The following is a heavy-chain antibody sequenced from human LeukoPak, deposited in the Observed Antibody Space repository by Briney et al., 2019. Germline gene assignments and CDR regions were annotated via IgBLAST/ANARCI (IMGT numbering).Heavy chain of an antibody. CDR2: ISSNGGST. D-gene: IGHD7-27*01. CDR3: ARPSTGDYFDY. J-gene: IGHJ4*02. CDR1: GFTFSSYA. Sequence: GGSLRLSCAASGFTFSSYAMHWVRQAPGKGLEYVSAISSNGGSTYYANSVKGRFTISRDNSKNTLYPQMNSLRAEDTAVYYCARPSTGDYFDYWGQGTLVTASS. V-gene: IGHV3-64*01.